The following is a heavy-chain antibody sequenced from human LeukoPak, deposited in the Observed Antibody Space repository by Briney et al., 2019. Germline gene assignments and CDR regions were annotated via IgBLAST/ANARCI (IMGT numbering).Heavy chain of an antibody. CDR2: IYHSGST. V-gene: IGHV4-30-2*01. CDR3: ARSQYAFDI. Sequence: PSQTLSLTCTVSGGSISSGGYYWSWIRQPPGKGLEWIGYIYHSGSTYYNPSLKSRVTISVDRSKNQFSLKLSSVTAVDTAVYYCARSQYAFDIWGQGTMVTVSS. J-gene: IGHJ3*02. CDR1: GGSISSGGYY.